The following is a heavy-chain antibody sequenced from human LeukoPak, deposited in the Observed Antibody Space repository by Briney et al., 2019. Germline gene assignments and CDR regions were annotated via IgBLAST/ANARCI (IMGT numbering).Heavy chain of an antibody. V-gene: IGHV3-23*01. CDR2: ISGGGDRT. CDR3: AKGHSAYGTGFDF. J-gene: IGHJ4*02. Sequence: GGSLRLSCAASGITFSTFAMTWVRQAPGRGLECVSVISGGGDRTYYAESVKGQFTISRDNSKNTLYLYMNSLRAEDTAVYYCAKGHSAYGTGFDFWGQGTLVTVSS. D-gene: IGHD5-12*01. CDR1: GITFSTFA.